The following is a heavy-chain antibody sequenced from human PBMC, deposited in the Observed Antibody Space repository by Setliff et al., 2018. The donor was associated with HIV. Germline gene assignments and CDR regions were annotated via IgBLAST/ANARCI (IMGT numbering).Heavy chain of an antibody. CDR3: ARGEPTILIEPAAFFDY. CDR1: GFTFSSSW. CDR2: MNRDGREK. Sequence: GGSLRLSCAASGFTFSSSWMTWVRQAPGRGLEYVAGMNRDGREKLYADSVKGRFTISRDNAKNSLYLQMNSLRAEDTAVYYCARGEPTILIEPAAFFDYWGQGTLVTVSS. V-gene: IGHV3-7*02. J-gene: IGHJ4*02. D-gene: IGHD2-2*01.